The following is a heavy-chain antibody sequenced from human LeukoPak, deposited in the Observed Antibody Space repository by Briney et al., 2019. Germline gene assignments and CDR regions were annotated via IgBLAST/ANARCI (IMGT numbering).Heavy chain of an antibody. CDR2: ISGSGGST. CDR3: AKRRTGDSSGYYYGLLDY. Sequence: GGSLRLSCAASGFTFSSYAMSWVRQAPGKGLEWVSAISGSGGSTYYADSVKGRFTISRDNSKNTLYLQMNSLRAEDTAVYYCAKRRTGDSSGYYYGLLDYWGQGTLVTVSS. J-gene: IGHJ4*02. V-gene: IGHV3-23*01. CDR1: GFTFSSYA. D-gene: IGHD3-22*01.